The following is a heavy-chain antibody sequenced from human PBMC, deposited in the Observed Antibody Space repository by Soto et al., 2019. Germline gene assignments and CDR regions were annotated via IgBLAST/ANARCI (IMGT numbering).Heavy chain of an antibody. V-gene: IGHV3-21*01. CDR3: ARVGERPAAIKYYFDY. D-gene: IGHD2-2*01. Sequence: GGSLRLSCAASGFTFSSYSMNWVRQAPGKGLEWVSSISSSSSYIYYADSVEGRFTISRDNAKNSLYLQMNSLRAEDTAVYYCARVGERPAAIKYYFDYWGQGTLVTVSS. J-gene: IGHJ4*02. CDR2: ISSSSSYI. CDR1: GFTFSSYS.